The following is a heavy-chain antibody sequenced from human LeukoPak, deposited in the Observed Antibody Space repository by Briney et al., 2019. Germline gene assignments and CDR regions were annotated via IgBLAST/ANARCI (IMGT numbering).Heavy chain of an antibody. D-gene: IGHD3-10*01. V-gene: IGHV3-48*04. CDR3: ARGKKGYGSGSFHYFYGMDV. CDR1: GFTFSSYS. Sequence: GGSLRLSCAASGFTFSSYSMNWVRQAPGKGLEWVSYISSSSSTIYYADSVKGRFTISRDNAKNSLYLQMNSLRAEDTAVYYCARGKKGYGSGSFHYFYGMDVWGQGTTVTVSS. J-gene: IGHJ6*02. CDR2: ISSSSSTI.